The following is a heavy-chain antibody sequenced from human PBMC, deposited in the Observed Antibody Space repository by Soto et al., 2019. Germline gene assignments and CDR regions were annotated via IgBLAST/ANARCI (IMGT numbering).Heavy chain of an antibody. V-gene: IGHV4-30-4*01. CDR1: GGSISSGDYY. Sequence: QVQLQESGPGLVKPSQTLSLTCTVSGGSISSGDYYWSWIRQPPGKGLEWIGYIYYSGSTYYNPSLKSRVTISVDTCKHQFALQPSSVTAADTAVYYCARGRPDFWNTRGFAPCGQGTLVTVFS. D-gene: IGHD3-3*01. CDR3: ARGRPDFWNTRGFAP. CDR2: IYYSGST. J-gene: IGHJ5*02.